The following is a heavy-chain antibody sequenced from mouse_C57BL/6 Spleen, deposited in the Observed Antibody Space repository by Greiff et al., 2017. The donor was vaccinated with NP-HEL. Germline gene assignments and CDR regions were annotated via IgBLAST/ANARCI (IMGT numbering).Heavy chain of an antibody. V-gene: IGHV1-64*01. D-gene: IGHD1-1*01. CDR1: GYTFTSYW. CDR3: NYYGSSYNYFDY. Sequence: VQLQQPGAELVKPGASVKLSCKASGYTFTSYWMHWVKQRPGQGLEWIGMIHPNSGSTNYNEKFKSKATLTVDKSSSTAYMQLSSLTSEDSAVYYCNYYGSSYNYFDYWGQGTTLTVSS. J-gene: IGHJ2*01. CDR2: IHPNSGST.